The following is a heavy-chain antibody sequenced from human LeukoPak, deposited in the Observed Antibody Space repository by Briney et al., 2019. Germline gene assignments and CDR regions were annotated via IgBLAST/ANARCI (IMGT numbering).Heavy chain of an antibody. D-gene: IGHD2-15*01. J-gene: IGHJ1*01. Sequence: SVKVSCKASGGTFSNYAIGWVRQAPGQGLEWMGGVIPIFSTANYAQKFQGRVTMTRDTSISTAYMELSRLRSEDTAVYYCAREDGGGYFQHWGQGTLVTVSS. CDR3: AREDGGGYFQH. V-gene: IGHV1-69*05. CDR1: GGTFSNYA. CDR2: VIPIFSTA.